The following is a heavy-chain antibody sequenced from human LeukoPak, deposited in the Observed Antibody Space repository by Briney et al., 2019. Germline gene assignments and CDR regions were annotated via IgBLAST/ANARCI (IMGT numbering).Heavy chain of an antibody. CDR2: IYYSGST. CDR1: GGSISSYY. CDR3: ARDVRGIEHNCFDP. J-gene: IGHJ5*02. Sequence: PSETLSLTCTVSGGSISSYYWSWIRQPPGKGLEWIGYIYYSGSTSYNPSLKSRVTISVDTSKNQFSLKLSSVTAADTAVYYCARDVRGIEHNCFDPWGQGPLVPVSS. D-gene: IGHD3-10*02. V-gene: IGHV4-59*01.